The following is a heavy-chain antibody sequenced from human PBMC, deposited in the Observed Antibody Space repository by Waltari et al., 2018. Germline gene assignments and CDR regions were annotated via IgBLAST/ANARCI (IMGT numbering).Heavy chain of an antibody. CDR3: ARGGTDGYKKTAPLDI. CDR2: IVPFLGAA. Sequence: QVQLVQSGAELKKPGSSVKVSCKASGGSFGSRTLTWLRQAPGQGLDWRGGIVPFLGAAKYGQKFQGRVTFTAEKSTNTVYMALSNLKSEDTSIYYCARGGTDGYKKTAPLDIWGQGTMVIVS. CDR1: GGSFGSRT. J-gene: IGHJ3*02. V-gene: IGHV1-69*10. D-gene: IGHD5-12*01.